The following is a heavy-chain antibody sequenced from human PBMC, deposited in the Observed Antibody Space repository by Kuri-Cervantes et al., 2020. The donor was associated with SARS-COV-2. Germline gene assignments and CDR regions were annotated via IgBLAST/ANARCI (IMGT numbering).Heavy chain of an antibody. CDR1: GGSFSGYY. J-gene: IGHJ6*02. Sequence: GSLRLSCAVYGGSFSGYYWSWIRQPPGKGLEWIGEINHSGSTNYNPSLKSRVTISVDPSKNQFSLKLSSVTAADTAVYYCARGAPLPYGSGPTAAPDYYYGMDVWGQGTTVTVSS. CDR3: ARGAPLPYGSGPTAAPDYYYGMDV. CDR2: INHSGST. V-gene: IGHV4-34*01. D-gene: IGHD6-19*01.